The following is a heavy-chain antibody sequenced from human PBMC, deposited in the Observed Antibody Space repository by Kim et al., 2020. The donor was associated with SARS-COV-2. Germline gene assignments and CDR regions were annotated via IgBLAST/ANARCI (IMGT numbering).Heavy chain of an antibody. V-gene: IGHV4-31*03. CDR1: GGSISSGGYY. J-gene: IGHJ6*02. Sequence: SETLSLTCTVSGGSISSGGYYWSWIRQHPGKGLEWIGYIYYSGSTYYNPSLKSRVTISVDTSKNQFSLKLSSVTAADTAVYYCARDFSYQLLYRHQWYYGMDVWGQGTTVTVSS. D-gene: IGHD2-2*02. CDR3: ARDFSYQLLYRHQWYYGMDV. CDR2: IYYSGST.